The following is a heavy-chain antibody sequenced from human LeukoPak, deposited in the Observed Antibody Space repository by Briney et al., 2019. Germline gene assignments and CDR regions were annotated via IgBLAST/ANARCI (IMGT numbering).Heavy chain of an antibody. CDR3: ARGSSIQSRQQWTILPIY. D-gene: IGHD6-19*01. CDR1: GYTFTGYY. V-gene: IGHV1-2*02. Sequence: ASVKVSCKASGYTFTGYYMHWVRQAPGQGLEWMGWINPNSGGTNYAQKFQGRVTMTRDTSISTAYMELSRLRSDDTAVYYCARGSSIQSRQQWTILPIYWGQGTLVTVSS. CDR2: INPNSGGT. J-gene: IGHJ4*02.